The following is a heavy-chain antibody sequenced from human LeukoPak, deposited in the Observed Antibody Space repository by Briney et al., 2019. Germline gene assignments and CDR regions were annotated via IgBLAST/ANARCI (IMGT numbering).Heavy chain of an antibody. Sequence: GGSLRLSCAASGFTFNYAWMSWVRQVPGKGLEWVGQTVSEIDGGTTDYATPVKGRFTISGDDSKSTLYLQMNSLKIEDTAVYYCTTDEDWNYARKDVWGQGATVIVSS. CDR1: GFTFNYAW. V-gene: IGHV3-15*04. D-gene: IGHD1-7*01. CDR3: TTDEDWNYARKDV. CDR2: TVSEIDGGTT. J-gene: IGHJ6*02.